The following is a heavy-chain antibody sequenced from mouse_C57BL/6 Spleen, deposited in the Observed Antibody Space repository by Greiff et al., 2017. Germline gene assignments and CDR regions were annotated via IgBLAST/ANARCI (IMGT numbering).Heavy chain of an antibody. D-gene: IGHD1-1*01. CDR2: ITPSSGYI. CDR1: GYTFTSYW. V-gene: IGHV1-7*01. J-gene: IGHJ2*01. CDR3: AKADYGSSPDY. Sequence: QVQLKQSGAELAKPGASVKLSCKASGYTFTSYWMHWVQQRPGQGLEWIGYITPSSGYIKYNHHFKDKATLPAYQSSSTAYMRLSSLTYEDSAVYYWAKADYGSSPDYWGQGTTLTVSA.